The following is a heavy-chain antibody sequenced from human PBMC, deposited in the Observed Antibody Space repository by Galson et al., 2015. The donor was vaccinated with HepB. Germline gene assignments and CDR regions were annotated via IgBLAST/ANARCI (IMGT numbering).Heavy chain of an antibody. D-gene: IGHD3-22*01. CDR1: GGSFSGYY. Sequence: SETLSLTCAVYGGSFSGYYWSWIRQPPGKGLEWIGEINHSGSTNYNPSLKSRVTISVDTSKNQFSLKLSSVTAADTAVYYCAREKTKYYYDSRSWAFDIWGQGTMVTVSS. CDR2: INHSGST. J-gene: IGHJ3*02. V-gene: IGHV4-34*01. CDR3: AREKTKYYYDSRSWAFDI.